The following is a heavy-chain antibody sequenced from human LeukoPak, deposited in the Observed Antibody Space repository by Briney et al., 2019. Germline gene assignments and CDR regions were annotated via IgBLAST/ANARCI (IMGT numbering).Heavy chain of an antibody. V-gene: IGHV5-51*01. CDR2: IYPGDSDT. CDR1: GYSFTSYW. Sequence: GESLKISCKGSGYSFTSYWIGWVRQMPGKGLEWMGIIYPGDSDTRYSPSFQGQVTISADKSISTAYLQWSSPKASDTAMYYCARRITRSPTSGYALNWFDPWGQGTLVTVSS. D-gene: IGHD5-12*01. CDR3: ARRITRSPTSGYALNWFDP. J-gene: IGHJ5*02.